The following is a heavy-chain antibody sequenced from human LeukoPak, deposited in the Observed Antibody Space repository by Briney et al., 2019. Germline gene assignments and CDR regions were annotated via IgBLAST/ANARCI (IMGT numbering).Heavy chain of an antibody. CDR2: FDPEDGET. Sequence: GASVKVSCKVSGYTLTELSMHWVRQAPGKGLEWMGGFDPEDGETIYAQKLQGRVTMTTDTSTSTAYMELRSLRSDDTAVYYCANLLGYCSSTSCWNWFDPWGQGTLVTVSS. D-gene: IGHD2-2*01. CDR1: GYTLTELS. V-gene: IGHV1-24*01. CDR3: ANLLGYCSSTSCWNWFDP. J-gene: IGHJ5*02.